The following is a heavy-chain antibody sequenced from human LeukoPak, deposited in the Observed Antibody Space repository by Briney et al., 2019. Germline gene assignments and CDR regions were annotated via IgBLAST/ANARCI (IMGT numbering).Heavy chain of an antibody. Sequence: ASVKVSCKASGYTFTGYYMHWVRQAPGQGLEWMGWINPNSGGTNYAQKFQGRVTMTRDTSISTAYVELSRLRSDDTAVYYCARSRDYYDSSGYGVFFDYWGQGTLVTVSS. V-gene: IGHV1-2*02. CDR1: GYTFTGYY. J-gene: IGHJ4*02. CDR2: INPNSGGT. D-gene: IGHD3-22*01. CDR3: ARSRDYYDSSGYGVFFDY.